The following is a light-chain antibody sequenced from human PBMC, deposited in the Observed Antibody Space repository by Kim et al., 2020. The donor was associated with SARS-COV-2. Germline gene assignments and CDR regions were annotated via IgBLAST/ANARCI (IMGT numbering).Light chain of an antibody. CDR1: QSVSSSY. CDR2: GVS. V-gene: IGKV3-20*01. J-gene: IGKJ4*01. CDR3: QQYGSSPLT. Sequence: EIVLTQSPGTLSLSPGERATLSCRASQSVSSSYLAWYQQKPGQAPRLLIYGVSSRATGIPDRFSGSGSGTDFTLTISTLEPEDFAVYYCQQYGSSPLTFGGGTKLEI.